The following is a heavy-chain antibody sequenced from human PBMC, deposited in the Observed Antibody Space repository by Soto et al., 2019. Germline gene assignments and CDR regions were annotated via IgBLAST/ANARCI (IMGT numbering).Heavy chain of an antibody. CDR2: IYYSGST. Sequence: QLQLQESGPGLVKPSETLSLTCTVSGGSISSSSYYWGWIRQPPGKGLEWIGSIYYSGSTYYNPSLKSRVTISVDTSKNQFSLKLSSVTAADTAVYYCARLKPSSGYLDYWGQGTLVTVSS. CDR3: ARLKPSSGYLDY. CDR1: GGSISSSSYY. D-gene: IGHD3-22*01. V-gene: IGHV4-39*01. J-gene: IGHJ4*02.